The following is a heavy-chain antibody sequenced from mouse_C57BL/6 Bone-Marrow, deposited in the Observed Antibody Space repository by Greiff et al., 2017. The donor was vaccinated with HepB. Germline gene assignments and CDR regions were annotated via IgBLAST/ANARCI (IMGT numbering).Heavy chain of an antibody. Sequence: VQLQESGPGLVQPSQSLSITCTVSGFSLTSYGVHWVRQSPGKGLEWLGVIWSGGSTDYNAAIISRLSSSKDNAKRQVIFKMNSLQADDTARYYCDRNKRLGFAYWGQGTMVTVSA. J-gene: IGHJ3*01. CDR3: DRNKRLGFAY. V-gene: IGHV2-2*01. CDR1: GFSLTSYG. CDR2: IWSGGST. D-gene: IGHD2-4*01.